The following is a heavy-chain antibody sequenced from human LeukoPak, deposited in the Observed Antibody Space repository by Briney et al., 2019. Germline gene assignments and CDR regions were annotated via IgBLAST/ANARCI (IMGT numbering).Heavy chain of an antibody. CDR1: GYTFTTYW. CDR3: ARHSSSSDY. CDR2: IYPGDSDT. J-gene: IGHJ4*02. Sequence: GESLKISCRGSGYTFTTYWIGWVRQMPGKGLEWMGMIYPGDSDTRYSPSFRGQVTISADKSITTAYLQWSSLKASDTAMYYCARHSSSSDYWGQGTLVTVSS. V-gene: IGHV5-51*01. D-gene: IGHD6-6*01.